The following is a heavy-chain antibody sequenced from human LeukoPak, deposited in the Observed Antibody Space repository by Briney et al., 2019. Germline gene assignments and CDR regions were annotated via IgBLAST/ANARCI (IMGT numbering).Heavy chain of an antibody. J-gene: IGHJ5*02. CDR1: GFTFDNYA. Sequence: GSLRLSCAASGFTFDNYAMNWVRQSPGKGLEWIGYIYYSGSTNYNPSLKSRVTISVDTSKNQFSLKLSSVTAADTAVYYCARVDISAYCSSTSCYVAGFDPWGQGTLVTVSS. D-gene: IGHD2-2*01. CDR3: ARVDISAYCSSTSCYVAGFDP. CDR2: IYYSGST. V-gene: IGHV4-59*01.